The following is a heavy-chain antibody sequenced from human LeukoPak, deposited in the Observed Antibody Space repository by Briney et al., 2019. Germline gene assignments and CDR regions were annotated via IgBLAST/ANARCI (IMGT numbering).Heavy chain of an antibody. CDR3: ARVAGADTAMVYYYYMDV. CDR1: GYNFPSFG. V-gene: IGHV1-18*01. Sequence: ASVKVSCKTSGYNFPSFGISWVRQAPGQGLEWMGWISAYNGNTNYAQKLQGRVTMTTDTSTSTAYMEVRSLRSDDTAVYYCARVAGADTAMVYYYYMDVWGKGTTVTVSS. CDR2: ISAYNGNT. D-gene: IGHD5-18*01. J-gene: IGHJ6*03.